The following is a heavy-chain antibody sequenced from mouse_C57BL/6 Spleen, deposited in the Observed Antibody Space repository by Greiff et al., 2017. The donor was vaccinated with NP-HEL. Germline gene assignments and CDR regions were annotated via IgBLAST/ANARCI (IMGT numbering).Heavy chain of an antibody. V-gene: IGHV1-54*01. Sequence: VQLQQSGAELVRPGTSVKVSCKASGYAFTNYLIEWVKQRPGQGLEWIGVINPGSGGTNFNEKFKGKATLTADKSSSTAYMQLSSLTSEDSAVYFCARMDAYWGQGTLVTVSA. CDR2: INPGSGGT. CDR1: GYAFTNYL. J-gene: IGHJ3*01. CDR3: ARMDAY.